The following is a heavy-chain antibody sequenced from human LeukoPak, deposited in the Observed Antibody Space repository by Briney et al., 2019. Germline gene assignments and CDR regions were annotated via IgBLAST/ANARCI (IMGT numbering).Heavy chain of an antibody. CDR1: GFTFSSYA. V-gene: IGHV3-23*01. D-gene: IGHD6-19*01. CDR3: AKRDSSGSHYFDY. Sequence: PGGSLRLSCAASGFTFSSYAMSWVRQAPGKGLDWVSAISGSGGNTYYADSVKGRFTVSRDNPKNTLYLQMNSLRAEDAAVYYCAKRDSSGSHYFDYWGRGTLVTVSS. J-gene: IGHJ4*02. CDR2: ISGSGGNT.